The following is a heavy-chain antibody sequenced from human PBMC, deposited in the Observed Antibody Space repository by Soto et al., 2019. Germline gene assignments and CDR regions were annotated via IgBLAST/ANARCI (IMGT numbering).Heavy chain of an antibody. V-gene: IGHV4-39*01. CDR2: IYYSGST. CDR1: GGSISSSSYY. J-gene: IGHJ5*02. Sequence: SETLSLTCTVSGGSISSSSYYWGWIRQPPGKGLEWIGSIYYSGSTYYNPSLKSRVTISVDTSKNQFSLKLSSVTAADTAVYYCARQRCTNGVCYWFDPWGQGTLVTVS. CDR3: ARQRCTNGVCYWFDP. D-gene: IGHD2-8*01.